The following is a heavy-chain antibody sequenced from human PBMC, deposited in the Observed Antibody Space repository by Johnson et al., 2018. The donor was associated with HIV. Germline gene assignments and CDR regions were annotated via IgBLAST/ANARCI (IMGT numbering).Heavy chain of an antibody. V-gene: IGHV3-9*01. J-gene: IGHJ3*02. Sequence: VQLVESGGGLVQPGRSLRLSCAASGFTFDDYAMHWVRQAPGKCLEWVSGISWNSGSIGYADSVKGRFTISRDNAKNSLYLQMNSLRAEDTALYYCAASPEDLRAFDIWGQGTMVTVSS. CDR1: GFTFDDYA. CDR3: AASPEDLRAFDI. CDR2: ISWNSGSI. D-gene: IGHD2-15*01.